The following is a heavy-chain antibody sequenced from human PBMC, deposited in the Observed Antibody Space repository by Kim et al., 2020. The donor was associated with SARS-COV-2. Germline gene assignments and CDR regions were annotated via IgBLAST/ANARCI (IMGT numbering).Heavy chain of an antibody. CDR3: ARGATMVQGVILYYYYGMDV. CDR2: INTNTGNP. D-gene: IGHD3-10*01. Sequence: ASVKVSCKAYGYTFTSYAMNWVRQAPGQGLEWMGWINTNTGNPTYAQGFTGRFVFSLDTSVSTAYLQISSLKAEDTAVYYCARGATMVQGVILYYYYGMDVWGQGTTVTVSS. J-gene: IGHJ6*02. V-gene: IGHV7-4-1*02. CDR1: GYTFTSYA.